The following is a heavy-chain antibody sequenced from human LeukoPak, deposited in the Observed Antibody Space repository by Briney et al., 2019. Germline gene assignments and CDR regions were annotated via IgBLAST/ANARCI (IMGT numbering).Heavy chain of an antibody. CDR3: ARFSADCSTSSCYVDY. CDR1: GSPIARHH. V-gene: IGHV4-59*08. J-gene: IGHJ4*02. CDR2: ICYTGTT. D-gene: IGHD2-2*01. Sequence: SETVYLTCSVSGSPIARHHWTWIRQSPGKGMELIGHICYTGTTNYNPSLQGRVIITLDTSKSQFSLRLNSVSAADSAVYYCARFSADCSTSSCYVDYWGRGTLVTVSS.